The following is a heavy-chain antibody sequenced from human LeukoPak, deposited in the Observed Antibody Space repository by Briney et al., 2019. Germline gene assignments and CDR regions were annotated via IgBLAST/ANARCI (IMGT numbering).Heavy chain of an antibody. V-gene: IGHV3-74*01. Sequence: PGGSLRLSCAASGFTFKLYWMHWVRQVPGRGPVWVSRINHDGSDTIYADPVRGRFTISRDDAKNTLYLQMNNLRAEDTAVYYCVRGGPSTWSWGQGTLVTVSS. CDR1: GFTFKLYW. CDR2: INHDGSDT. J-gene: IGHJ5*02. D-gene: IGHD2-15*01. CDR3: VRGGPSTWS.